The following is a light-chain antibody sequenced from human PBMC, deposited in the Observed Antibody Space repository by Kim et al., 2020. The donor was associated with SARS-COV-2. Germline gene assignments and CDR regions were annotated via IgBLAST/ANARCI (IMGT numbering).Light chain of an antibody. CDR1: QSISTY. Sequence: ASVGDRVTITCRASQSISTYLNWYQHKPGKAPKVLIYTASTLQSGIPSRFSGSGSGTDFTLTISSLQPEDSATYYCQQSYHTPPTFGQGTRLEIK. J-gene: IGKJ5*01. V-gene: IGKV1-39*01. CDR2: TAS. CDR3: QQSYHTPPT.